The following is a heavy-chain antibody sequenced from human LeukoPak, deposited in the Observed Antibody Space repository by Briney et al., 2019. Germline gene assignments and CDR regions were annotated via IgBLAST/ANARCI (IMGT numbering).Heavy chain of an antibody. CDR1: EFTFSSYD. Sequence: GGSLRLSCAASEFTFSSYDMNWVRQAPGKGLEWVSSISSSSRYIYYADSVKGRFTISRDNAKNSLYLQMNSPRAEDTAVYYCAKDPYYYDSSGLNWFDPWGQGTLVTVSS. V-gene: IGHV3-21*04. D-gene: IGHD3-22*01. CDR2: ISSSSRYI. J-gene: IGHJ5*02. CDR3: AKDPYYYDSSGLNWFDP.